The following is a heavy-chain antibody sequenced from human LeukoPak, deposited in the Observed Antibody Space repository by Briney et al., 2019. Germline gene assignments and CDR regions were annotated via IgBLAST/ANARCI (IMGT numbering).Heavy chain of an antibody. V-gene: IGHV3-30*18. CDR2: ISRDGRDK. CDR1: GFTFVDFA. Sequence: PGRSLRLSCVASGFTFVDFAMHWVRRAPGKGLEWVAVISRDGRDKYYADPVKGRFTISRDNAKNSLYLQMNSLRVEDTAVYYCAKEGRSLQTYWGQGTLVTVSS. J-gene: IGHJ4*02. D-gene: IGHD5-24*01. CDR3: AKEGRSLQTY.